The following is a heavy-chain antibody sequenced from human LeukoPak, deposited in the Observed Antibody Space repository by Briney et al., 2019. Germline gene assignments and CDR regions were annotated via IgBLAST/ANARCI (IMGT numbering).Heavy chain of an antibody. CDR1: GFTFSSYA. Sequence: GGSLRLSCAASGFTFSSYAMSWVRQAPGKGLEWVSSISSSGGGTYSADSVKGRFTISRDNSKNTLYLHMNSLRAEDTAVYYCAKYHYDSSVYLPFDYWGQGTLVTVSS. CDR2: ISSSGGGT. CDR3: AKYHYDSSVYLPFDY. J-gene: IGHJ4*02. V-gene: IGHV3-23*01. D-gene: IGHD3-22*01.